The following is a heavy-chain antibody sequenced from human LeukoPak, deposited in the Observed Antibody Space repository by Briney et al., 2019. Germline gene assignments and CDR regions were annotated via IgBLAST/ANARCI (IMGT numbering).Heavy chain of an antibody. CDR2: INPYSGAI. Sequence: ASVKVSCKSSGFTFNDEYIRWVRQAPGQGLEWMGWINPYSGAINYAQKFQGRVTLTRDTSISTAYMELSRLTSGDTAVYYCARDPKSQLLLDYWGQGTLVTVSS. V-gene: IGHV1-2*02. J-gene: IGHJ4*02. D-gene: IGHD2-2*01. CDR1: GFTFNDEY. CDR3: ARDPKSQLLLDY.